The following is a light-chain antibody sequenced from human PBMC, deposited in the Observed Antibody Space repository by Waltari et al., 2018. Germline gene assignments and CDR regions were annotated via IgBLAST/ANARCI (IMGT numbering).Light chain of an antibody. CDR2: KAN. CDR1: SGSLSTTSY. CDR3: ALYIGSGIWV. J-gene: IGLJ3*02. Sequence: QTVVTQEPSLSVSPGGTVTPPCALSSGSLSTTSYATWYQQTPGQAPRTLVYKANARSSGVPDRFSGSILGNTAALTITGAQADDESDYYCALYIGSGIWVFGGGTRLTVL. V-gene: IGLV8-61*01.